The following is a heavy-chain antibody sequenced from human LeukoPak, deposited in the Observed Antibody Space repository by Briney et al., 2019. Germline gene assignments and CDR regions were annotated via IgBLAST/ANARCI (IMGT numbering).Heavy chain of an antibody. D-gene: IGHD3-22*01. CDR3: ARDVGYYYDSSGYYTPA. Sequence: GASVKVSCKASGGTFSSYAISWVRQAPGQGLEWMGGIIPIFGTANCAQKFQGRVTITADESTSTAYMELSSLRSEDTAVYYCARDVGYYYDSSGYYTPAWGQGTLVTVSS. J-gene: IGHJ5*02. CDR2: IIPIFGTA. V-gene: IGHV1-69*13. CDR1: GGTFSSYA.